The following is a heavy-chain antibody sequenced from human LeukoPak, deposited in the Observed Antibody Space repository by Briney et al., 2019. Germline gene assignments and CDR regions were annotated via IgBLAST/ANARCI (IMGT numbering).Heavy chain of an antibody. J-gene: IGHJ4*02. CDR3: ARGLRSGLAR. CDR1: GGSISSSSYY. V-gene: IGHV4-39*07. Sequence: NPSETLSLTCTVSGGSISSSSYYWSWIRQPPGKGLEWIGEINHSGSTNYNPSLKSRVTISVDTSKNQFSLKLSSVTAADTAVYYCARGLRSGLARWGQGTLVTVSS. CDR2: INHSGST.